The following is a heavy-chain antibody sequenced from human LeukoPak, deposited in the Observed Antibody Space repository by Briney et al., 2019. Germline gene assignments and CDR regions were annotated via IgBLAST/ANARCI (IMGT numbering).Heavy chain of an antibody. CDR2: INPSGGST. D-gene: IGHD2-2*01. Sequence: ASVKVSCKASGYTFTSYYMHWVRQAPGQGLEWMGIINPSGGSTSYAQKFQGRVTMTRDTSTSTVYMELSSLRSEDTAVYYCARETCSSISCSYSGYENYYYYYMDVWGKGTTVTVSS. V-gene: IGHV1-46*01. CDR1: GYTFTSYY. CDR3: ARETCSSISCSYSGYENYYYYYMDV. J-gene: IGHJ6*03.